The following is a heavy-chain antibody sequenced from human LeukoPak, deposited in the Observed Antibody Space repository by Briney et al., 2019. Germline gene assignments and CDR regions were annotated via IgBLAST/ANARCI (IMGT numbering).Heavy chain of an antibody. Sequence: GASVKVSCKASGYTFTGYYMHWVRQAPGQGLEWMGWINPNSGGTNYAQKFQGRVTMTRDTSISTAYMELSRLRSDDTAVYYCARESARPYCSSTSCYLDYWGQGTLVTVSS. J-gene: IGHJ4*02. CDR3: ARESARPYCSSTSCYLDY. CDR1: GYTFTGYY. CDR2: INPNSGGT. V-gene: IGHV1-2*02. D-gene: IGHD2-2*01.